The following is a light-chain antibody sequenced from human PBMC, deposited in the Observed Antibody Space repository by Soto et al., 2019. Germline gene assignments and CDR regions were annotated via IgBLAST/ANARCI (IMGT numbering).Light chain of an antibody. CDR3: QQSYNTPYT. CDR1: QSITSH. CDR2: DAS. V-gene: IGKV1-39*01. Sequence: DIQMTQSPSSLSASVGDRVTITCRASQSITSHLNWYQQKQGKAPKLLIYDASSLPSGVPSNFSGSGSVTDITLTISSLQPADFATYYGQQSYNTPYTFGQGTKLEIK. J-gene: IGKJ2*01.